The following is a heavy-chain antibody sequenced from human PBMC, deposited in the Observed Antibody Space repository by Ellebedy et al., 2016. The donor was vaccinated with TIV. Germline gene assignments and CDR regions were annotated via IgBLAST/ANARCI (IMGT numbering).Heavy chain of an antibody. V-gene: IGHV3-30*03. D-gene: IGHD3-10*01. CDR3: ADGSGSYPGDY. J-gene: IGHJ4*02. CDR1: GFTFSSYG. CDR2: ISYDGSNK. Sequence: GGSLRLXXAASGFTFSSYGMHWVRQAPGKGLEWVAVISYDGSNKYYADSVKGRFTISRDNSKNTLYLQMNSLRAEDTAVYYCADGSGSYPGDYWGQGTLVTVSS.